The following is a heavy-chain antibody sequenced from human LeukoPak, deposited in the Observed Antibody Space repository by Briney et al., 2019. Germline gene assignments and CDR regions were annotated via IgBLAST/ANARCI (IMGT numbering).Heavy chain of an antibody. J-gene: IGHJ4*02. D-gene: IGHD2-2*01. CDR3: ARQRGSSTSCRFDY. Sequence: SETLSLTCTVSRGSINNQYWSWIRQPAGKGLEWIGRMYTNEESDYNPSLKSRVTISVDTSKNQFSLKLSSVTAADTAVYYCARQRGSSTSCRFDYWGQGTLVTVSS. V-gene: IGHV4-4*07. CDR1: RGSINNQY. CDR2: MYTNEES.